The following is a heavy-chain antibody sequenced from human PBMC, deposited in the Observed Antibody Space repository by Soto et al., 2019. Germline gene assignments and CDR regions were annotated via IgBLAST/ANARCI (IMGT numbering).Heavy chain of an antibody. J-gene: IGHJ6*02. Sequence: QLQLEQSGPEVKKPGSSVKVSCKASGRSFSSDGVSWVRQAPGQGLEWMGGIIPVFVNTKYVQRFQGRLTITADKSTSTVYMEMSSLSSEDTAVYFCARGQYYSSGSAATSYFYFGIDVWGQGTTVIVSS. CDR3: ARGQYYSSGSAATSYFYFGIDV. CDR2: IIPVFVNT. D-gene: IGHD3-10*01. V-gene: IGHV1-69*06. CDR1: GRSFSSDG.